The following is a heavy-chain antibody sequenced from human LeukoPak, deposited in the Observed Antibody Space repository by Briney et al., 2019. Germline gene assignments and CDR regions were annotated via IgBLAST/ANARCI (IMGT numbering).Heavy chain of an antibody. CDR1: GITFSTYW. D-gene: IGHD4-23*01. Sequence: PGGSLRLSCVASGITFSTYWMSWVHQAPGKGLEWVANIKQDGSEKYYVDSVKGRFTISRDNAKNSLYLQMNSLRAEDTAVYYCASGGGPLDYWGQGTLVTVSS. CDR3: ASGGGPLDY. CDR2: IKQDGSEK. J-gene: IGHJ4*02. V-gene: IGHV3-7*03.